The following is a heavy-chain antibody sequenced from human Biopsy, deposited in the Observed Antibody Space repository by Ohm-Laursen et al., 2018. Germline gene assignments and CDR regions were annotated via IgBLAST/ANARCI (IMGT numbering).Heavy chain of an antibody. CDR1: GGSVGSNVHY. CDR2: VFHSGIT. J-gene: IGHJ6*02. V-gene: IGHV4-39*02. D-gene: IGHD5-24*01. Sequence: SETLSLTCTVSGGSVGSNVHYWAWIRQPPGKGLECIGTVFHSGITFYNPSLKSRVTISIDTSKNQFSLNLSSVTAADTAVYYCARDFRAGSGFLRSNNHYCGMDVRGPGTRVTVSS. CDR3: ARDFRAGSGFLRSNNHYCGMDV.